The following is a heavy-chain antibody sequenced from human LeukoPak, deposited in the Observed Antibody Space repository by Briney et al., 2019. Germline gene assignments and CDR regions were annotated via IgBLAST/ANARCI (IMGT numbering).Heavy chain of an antibody. CDR2: INSDGSST. J-gene: IGHJ3*02. CDR1: GFTFSSYW. D-gene: IGHD2-2*01. V-gene: IGHV3-74*01. Sequence: GGSLRLSCAASGFTFSSYWMHWVRQAPGKGLVWVSRINSDGSSTSYADSVKGRFTISRDNAKNTLYLQMNSLRAEDTAVYYCVSYIVVPTAIYAFDIWGQGTMVTVSS. CDR3: VSYIVVPTAIYAFDI.